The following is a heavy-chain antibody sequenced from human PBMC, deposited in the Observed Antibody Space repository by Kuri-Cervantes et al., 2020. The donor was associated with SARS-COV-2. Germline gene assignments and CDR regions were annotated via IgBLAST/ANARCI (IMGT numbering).Heavy chain of an antibody. J-gene: IGHJ1*01. Sequence: ASVKVSCKASGYTFTGNYMHWVRQAPGQGLEWMGWINPNSGGTNYTQKLQGRVTMTTDTSTSTAYMELRSLRSDDTAVYYCARSGSYGYFQHWGQGTLVTVSS. CDR3: ARSGSYGYFQH. CDR2: INPNSGGT. D-gene: IGHD1-26*01. V-gene: IGHV1-2*02. CDR1: GYTFTGNY.